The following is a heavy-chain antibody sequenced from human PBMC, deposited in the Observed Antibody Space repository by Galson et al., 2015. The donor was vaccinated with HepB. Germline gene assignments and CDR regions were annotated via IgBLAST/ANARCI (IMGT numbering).Heavy chain of an antibody. Sequence: SVKVSCKASGYTFSSYSITWVRQAPGQGLEWVGWISPYNRDTNYARKLQGRVTMTTDTSTNTAYMELRSLRSDDTAVYYCARGALVVVVNATQNNWFDPWGHGTLVSVSS. V-gene: IGHV1-18*01. D-gene: IGHD2-21*01. CDR3: ARGALVVVVNATQNNWFDP. CDR1: GYTFSSYS. CDR2: ISPYNRDT. J-gene: IGHJ5*02.